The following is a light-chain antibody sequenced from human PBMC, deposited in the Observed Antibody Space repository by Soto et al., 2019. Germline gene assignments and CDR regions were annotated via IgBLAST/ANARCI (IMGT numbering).Light chain of an antibody. CDR2: GAS. Sequence: EIVMTQSPATLSVSPGERATLSCRASQSVSSNLAWYQQKPGQAPRLLIYGASTRATGIPARLSGSGSGTAVTLTISSLQSEDFAVYYCQQYNNWPPWTFGQGTKVEIK. CDR3: QQYNNWPPWT. V-gene: IGKV3-15*01. J-gene: IGKJ1*01. CDR1: QSVSSN.